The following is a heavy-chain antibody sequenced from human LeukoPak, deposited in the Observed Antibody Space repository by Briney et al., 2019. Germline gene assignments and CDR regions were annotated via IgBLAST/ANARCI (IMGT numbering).Heavy chain of an antibody. Sequence: ASVKVSCKASGYTFTSYGISWVRQAPGQGLEWMGWISAYNGNTNYAQKLQGRVTMTTDTSTSTAYMELRSLRSDDTAVYYCAREERKLTSAVAGIKNLDAFDIWGQGTMVTVSS. CDR1: GYTFTSYG. J-gene: IGHJ3*02. CDR3: AREERKLTSAVAGIKNLDAFDI. CDR2: ISAYNGNT. V-gene: IGHV1-18*01. D-gene: IGHD6-19*01.